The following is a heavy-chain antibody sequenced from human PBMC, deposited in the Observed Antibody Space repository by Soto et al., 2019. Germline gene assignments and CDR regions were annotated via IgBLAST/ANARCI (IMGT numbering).Heavy chain of an antibody. Sequence: QVQLQESGPGLVKPSQTLSLTCTVSGGSISSGGYYWSWIRQHPGKGLEWIGYIYYSGSTYYNPSLTSRVTISVYTSKNQFSLKLSSVTAADTAVYYCAREEHYDSSGPMDIWGQGTMVTVSS. D-gene: IGHD3-22*01. CDR2: IYYSGST. CDR1: GGSISSGGYY. V-gene: IGHV4-31*03. J-gene: IGHJ3*02. CDR3: AREEHYDSSGPMDI.